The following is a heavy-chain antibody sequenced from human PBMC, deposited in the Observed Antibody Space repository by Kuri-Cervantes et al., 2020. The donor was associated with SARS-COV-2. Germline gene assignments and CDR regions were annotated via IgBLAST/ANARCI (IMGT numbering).Heavy chain of an antibody. Sequence: GESLKISCAASGFTFSDYYMSWIRQAPGKGLEWVSYISSSGSTIYYADSVKGRFTISRDNAKNSLYLQMNSLRAEDTAVYYCASHGAQQLVRYWGQGTLVTVSS. D-gene: IGHD6-6*01. CDR3: ASHGAQQLVRY. V-gene: IGHV3-11*04. CDR2: ISSSGSTI. J-gene: IGHJ4*02. CDR1: GFTFSDYY.